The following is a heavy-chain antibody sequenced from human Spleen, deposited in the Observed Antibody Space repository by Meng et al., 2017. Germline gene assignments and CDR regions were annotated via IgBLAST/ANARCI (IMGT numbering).Heavy chain of an antibody. Sequence: QVQPVQSGAEVKKPGAPVKVSCKASDYTFTGYGVSWVRQAPGQGLEWMAWLGAHDGDTSHAPKFQGRVTVSADRPTATAYMELRSLRSDDTAVYYCARGTPGRSYSDYWGQGTLVTVSS. CDR1: DYTFTGYG. J-gene: IGHJ4*02. CDR2: LGAHDGDT. V-gene: IGHV1-18*01. CDR3: ARGTPGRSYSDY. D-gene: IGHD3-10*01.